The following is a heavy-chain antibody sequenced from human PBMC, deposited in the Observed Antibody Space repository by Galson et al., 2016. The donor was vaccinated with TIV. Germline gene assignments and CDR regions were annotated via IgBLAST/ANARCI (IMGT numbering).Heavy chain of an antibody. Sequence: CAASGFTFSSYDMLWVRQVTGKGLEWVSGIGTAGATYYPGSVKGRFTISRENAKNSLYLQMNSLRAGDTAVYYCARGAGGSYSWAYYYFYGMDVWGQGTTVTVSS. V-gene: IGHV3-13*01. CDR3: ARGAGGSYSWAYYYFYGMDV. J-gene: IGHJ6*02. CDR2: IGTAGAT. D-gene: IGHD1-26*01. CDR1: GFTFSSYD.